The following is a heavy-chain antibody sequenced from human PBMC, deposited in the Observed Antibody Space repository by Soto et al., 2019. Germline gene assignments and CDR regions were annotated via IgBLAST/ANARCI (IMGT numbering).Heavy chain of an antibody. J-gene: IGHJ4*02. D-gene: IGHD3-22*01. CDR2: ISWNSGSI. Sequence: EVQLVESGGGLVQPGRSLRLSCAASGFTFDDYAMHWVRQAPGKGLEWVSGISWNSGSIAYADSVKGRLTISRDNAKNSLYLQMNNLRPEDTAFYYCAKDIYTRTSGYIFNDWGQGTLVTVSS. CDR1: GFTFDDYA. V-gene: IGHV3-9*01. CDR3: AKDIYTRTSGYIFND.